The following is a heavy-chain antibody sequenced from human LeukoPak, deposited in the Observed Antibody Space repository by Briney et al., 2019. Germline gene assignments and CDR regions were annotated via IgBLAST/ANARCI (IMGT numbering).Heavy chain of an antibody. Sequence: PGGSLRLSCAASGFTFSSYSMNWVRQAPGKGLEWVSSISSSSSYIYYADSVKGRFTISRDNAKNSLYLQMNSLRAEDTAVYYCARDPRSSSSWSYYYYYMDVWGKGTTVTVSS. CDR2: ISSSSSYI. CDR3: ARDPRSSSSWSYYYYYMDV. J-gene: IGHJ6*03. D-gene: IGHD6-6*01. CDR1: GFTFSSYS. V-gene: IGHV3-21*01.